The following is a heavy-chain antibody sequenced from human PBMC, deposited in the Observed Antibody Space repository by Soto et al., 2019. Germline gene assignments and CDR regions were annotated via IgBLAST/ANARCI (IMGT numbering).Heavy chain of an antibody. V-gene: IGHV3-15*01. J-gene: IGHJ6*02. CDR3: TTALNFYYYYGMDV. CDR1: GFTFSNAW. Sequence: GGSLRLSCAASGFTFSNAWMSWVRQAPGKGLEWVGRIKSKTDGGTTDYAAPVKGRFTISRDDSKNTLYLQMNSLKTEDTAVYYCTTALNFYYYYGMDVWGQGTTVTVS. CDR2: IKSKTDGGTT.